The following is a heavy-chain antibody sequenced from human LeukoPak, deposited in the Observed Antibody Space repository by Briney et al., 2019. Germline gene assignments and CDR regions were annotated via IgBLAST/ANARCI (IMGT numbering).Heavy chain of an antibody. CDR1: GYTFTSYG. D-gene: IGHD6-13*01. V-gene: IGHV1-69*04. Sequence: ASVKVSCKASGYTFTSYGISWVRQAPGQGLEWMGRIIPILGIANYAQKFQGRVTITADKSTSTAYMELSSLRSEDTAVYYCARDPGSIAAAGRPYAFDIWGQGTMVTVSS. CDR3: ARDPGSIAAAGRPYAFDI. CDR2: IIPILGIA. J-gene: IGHJ3*02.